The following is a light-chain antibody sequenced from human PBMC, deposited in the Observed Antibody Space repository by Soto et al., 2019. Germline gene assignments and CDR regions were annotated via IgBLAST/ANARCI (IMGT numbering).Light chain of an antibody. J-gene: IGLJ3*02. CDR1: SGSIASNF. V-gene: IGLV6-57*01. CDR2: EDD. Sequence: NFMLTQPHSVSESPGKTVTISCTRSSGSIASNFLQWYQQRPGSSPSTVIYEDDQRPSGVPDRFSGSIDSSSNTASLTISGLKTEDEADYYCQSDTGTIRVFGGGTQLNVL. CDR3: QSDTGTIRV.